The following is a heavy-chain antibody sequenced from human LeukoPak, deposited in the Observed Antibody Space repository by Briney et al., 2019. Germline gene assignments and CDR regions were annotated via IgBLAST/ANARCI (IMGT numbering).Heavy chain of an antibody. J-gene: IGHJ4*02. D-gene: IGHD6-6*01. Sequence: GASVKVSCKASGYSFTGQDMHWVRQAPGQGLAWMGWINPNTGGTNYAQKFQGRVTMTRDTTISAAFMELSRLTSDDTAVYYCASYPRYSSSPPFDYWGQGTLVTVSP. CDR2: INPNTGGT. CDR1: GYSFTGQD. CDR3: ASYPRYSSSPPFDY. V-gene: IGHV1-2*02.